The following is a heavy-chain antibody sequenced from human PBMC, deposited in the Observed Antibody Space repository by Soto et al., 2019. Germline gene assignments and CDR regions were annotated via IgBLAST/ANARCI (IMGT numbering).Heavy chain of an antibody. Sequence: ASVKVSCKASGYTFTSYAMNWVRQAPGQGLEWMGWMNTNSGNTGYAQKFQGRVTMTRNTSISTAYMELSSLRSEDTAVYYCARAWLDWNFDYWGQGTLVTVSS. V-gene: IGHV1-8*02. D-gene: IGHD6-19*01. J-gene: IGHJ4*02. CDR1: GYTFTSYA. CDR3: ARAWLDWNFDY. CDR2: MNTNSGNT.